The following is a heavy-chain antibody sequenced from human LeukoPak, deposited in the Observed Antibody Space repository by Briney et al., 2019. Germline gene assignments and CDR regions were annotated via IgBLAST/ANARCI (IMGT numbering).Heavy chain of an antibody. CDR3: AKARCSSTSCYADFDY. CDR2: ISGSGGST. V-gene: IGHV3-23*01. J-gene: IGHJ4*02. D-gene: IGHD2-2*01. CDR1: GFTFSSYA. Sequence: GGSLRLSCAASGFTFSSYAMSWVHQAPGKGLEWVSAISGSGGSTYYADSVKGRFTISRDNSKNTLYLQMNSLRAEDTAVYYCAKARCSSTSCYADFDYWGQGTLVTVSS.